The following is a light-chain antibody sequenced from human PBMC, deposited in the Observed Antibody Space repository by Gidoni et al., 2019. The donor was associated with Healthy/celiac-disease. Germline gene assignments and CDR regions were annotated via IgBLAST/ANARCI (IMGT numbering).Light chain of an antibody. Sequence: IVSTQSPATLSLSPGERATLSCGASQGVSSNYLAWYQQKPGLAPRLLIYDASSRATGIPDRFSGSGSRTDFTLTISRLEPEDFAVYYCQQYGSSPGFGGGTKVEIK. CDR1: QGVSSNY. V-gene: IGKV3D-20*01. J-gene: IGKJ4*01. CDR3: QQYGSSPG. CDR2: DAS.